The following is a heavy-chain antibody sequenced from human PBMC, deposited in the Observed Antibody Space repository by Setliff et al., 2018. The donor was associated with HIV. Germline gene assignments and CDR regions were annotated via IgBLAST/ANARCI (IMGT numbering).Heavy chain of an antibody. V-gene: IGHV4-59*01. Sequence: SETLSLTCTVSGGSISTYFWSWVRQTPGKGLEWIGYIYYTGSTSNNPSFRSRVTISVDKSKNQFSLMLDSVTAADTAVYYCARNSQKGILPLLLASWGPGTLVTVSS. D-gene: IGHD2-15*01. CDR2: IYYTGST. CDR3: ARNSQKGILPLLLAS. CDR1: GGSISTYF. J-gene: IGHJ4*02.